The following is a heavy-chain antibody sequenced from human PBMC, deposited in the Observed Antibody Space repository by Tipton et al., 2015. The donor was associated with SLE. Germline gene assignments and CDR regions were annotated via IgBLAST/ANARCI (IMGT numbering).Heavy chain of an antibody. CDR1: GGSISSSGHY. D-gene: IGHD3-10*01. V-gene: IGHV4-39*01. CDR2: IYYSVAT. J-gene: IGHJ4*02. CDR3: AKYASGTMFEY. Sequence: TLSLTCTVSGGSISSSGHYWGWIRQPPGKGLEWIGSIYYSVATHYNPSLKSRCTISADTSKNQSSLRLTSVTAADTAVYYCAKYASGTMFEYWGQGTLVTVSS.